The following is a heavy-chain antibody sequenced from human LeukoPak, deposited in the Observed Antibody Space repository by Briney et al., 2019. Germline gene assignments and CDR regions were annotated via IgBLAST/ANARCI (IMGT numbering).Heavy chain of an antibody. D-gene: IGHD3-9*01. CDR3: ARDFAESPFENSPVRYFDWLFPKGMDV. J-gene: IGHJ6*02. Sequence: PGGSLRLSCAASGFTVSSNYMSWVRQAPGKGLEWVSVIYSGGSTYYADSVKGRFTISRDNSKNTLYLQMNSLRAEDTAVYYCARDFAESPFENSPVRYFDWLFPKGMDVWGQGTTVTVSS. CDR2: IYSGGST. V-gene: IGHV3-53*01. CDR1: GFTVSSNY.